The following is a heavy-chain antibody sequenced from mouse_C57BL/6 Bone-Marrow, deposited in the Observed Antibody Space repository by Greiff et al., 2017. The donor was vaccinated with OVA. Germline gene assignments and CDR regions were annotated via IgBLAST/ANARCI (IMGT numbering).Heavy chain of an antibody. D-gene: IGHD3-3*01. CDR3: AREGLYAMDY. J-gene: IGHJ4*01. Sequence: QVQLQQSGAELARPGASVKLSCKASGYTFTSYGISWVKQRTGQGLEWIGEIYPRSGNTYYNEKFKGKATLTADKSSSSAYMELRSLTSEDSAVYFCAREGLYAMDYWGQGTSVTVSS. CDR1: GYTFTSYG. CDR2: IYPRSGNT. V-gene: IGHV1-81*01.